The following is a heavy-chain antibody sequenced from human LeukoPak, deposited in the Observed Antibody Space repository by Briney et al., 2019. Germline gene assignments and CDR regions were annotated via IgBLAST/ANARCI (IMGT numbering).Heavy chain of an antibody. CDR1: GFTFSSYA. V-gene: IGHV3-23*01. Sequence: GGSLRLSCAASGFTFSSYAMSWVRQAPGKGLEWVSAISGSGGSTYYADSVTGRFTVSRDNSKNTVYLQMNSLRAEDTAVYYCANFFLHNEYGVDYWGQGTPVIVSS. CDR2: ISGSGGST. D-gene: IGHD4-17*01. CDR3: ANFFLHNEYGVDY. J-gene: IGHJ4*02.